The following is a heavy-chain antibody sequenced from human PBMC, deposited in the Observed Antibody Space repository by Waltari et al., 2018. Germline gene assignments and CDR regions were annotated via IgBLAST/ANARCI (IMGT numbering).Heavy chain of an antibody. J-gene: IGHJ4*02. Sequence: EVQLVESGGGLVKPGGSLRLSCAASGFTFISYSMNWVRQAPGKGRGWVPSISRCSSYIYYADSVKGRFTISRDNAKNSLYLQMNSLRAEDTAVYYCARDLRVSTAAVAGREFDYWGQGTLVTVSS. CDR1: GFTFISYS. D-gene: IGHD6-19*01. V-gene: IGHV3-21*01. CDR3: ARDLRVSTAAVAGREFDY. CDR2: ISRCSSYI.